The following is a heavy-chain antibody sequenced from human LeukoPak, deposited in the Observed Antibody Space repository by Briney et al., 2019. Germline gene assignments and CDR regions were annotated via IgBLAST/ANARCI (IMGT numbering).Heavy chain of an antibody. CDR3: TTDSPFYAPGSWNDY. J-gene: IGHJ4*02. Sequence: GGSLRLSCAASGFTFVNAWMTWVRQAPGKGLEWVGRIKSKTDGGTADYAAPVKGRFTISRDDSKNTIYLQMNSLKTEDTAVYFCTTDSPFYAPGSWNDYWGQGTLVTVSS. D-gene: IGHD3-10*01. V-gene: IGHV3-15*01. CDR2: IKSKTDGGTA. CDR1: GFTFVNAW.